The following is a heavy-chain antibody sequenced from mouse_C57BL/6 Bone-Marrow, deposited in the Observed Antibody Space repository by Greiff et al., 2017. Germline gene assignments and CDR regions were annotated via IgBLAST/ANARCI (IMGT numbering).Heavy chain of an antibody. V-gene: IGHV1-69*01. CDR1: GYTFTSYW. D-gene: IGHD3-2*02. Sequence: VQLQQSGAELVMPGASVKLSCKASGYTFTSYWMHWVKQRPGQGLEWIGEIDPSDSYTNYNQKFKGKSTLTVDKSSSTAYMQLSSLTSEDSAVYYCARDSSGLFYAMDYWGQGTSVTVSS. J-gene: IGHJ4*01. CDR3: ARDSSGLFYAMDY. CDR2: IDPSDSYT.